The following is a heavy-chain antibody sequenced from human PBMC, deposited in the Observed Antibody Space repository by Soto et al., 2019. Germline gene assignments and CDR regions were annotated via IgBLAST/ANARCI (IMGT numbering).Heavy chain of an antibody. D-gene: IGHD3-9*01. J-gene: IGHJ4*02. CDR3: TTDLAYDILTGLDF. Sequence: EVQLVESGGGLVKPGGSLRLSCAASGFTFSNAWMSWVRQAPGKGLEWVGRIKSKTDDGATDYAAPVKGRFTISRDDSKNTLYLQMNSLKTEDTGGYYCTTDLAYDILTGLDFWGQGTLVTVSS. CDR1: GFTFSNAW. CDR2: IKSKTDDGAT. V-gene: IGHV3-15*01.